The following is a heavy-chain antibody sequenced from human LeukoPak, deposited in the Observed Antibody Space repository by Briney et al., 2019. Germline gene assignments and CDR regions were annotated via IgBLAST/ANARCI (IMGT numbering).Heavy chain of an antibody. Sequence: LPGGSLRLSCAPSGFTFSSYAMSWVRPAPGKGLEWVSAISGSGGSTYYADSVKGRFTISRDNSKNTLYLQMNSLRAEDTAVYYCAKVRFENYDILTGYYTREYYFDYWGQGTLVTVSS. J-gene: IGHJ4*02. D-gene: IGHD3-9*01. CDR1: GFTFSSYA. CDR3: AKVRFENYDILTGYYTREYYFDY. V-gene: IGHV3-23*01. CDR2: ISGSGGST.